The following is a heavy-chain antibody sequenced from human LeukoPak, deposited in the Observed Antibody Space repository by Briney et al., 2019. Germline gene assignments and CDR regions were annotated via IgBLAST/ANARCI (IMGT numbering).Heavy chain of an antibody. CDR3: ARGWYSSSWYRS. CDR1: GGSFSGYY. Sequence: PSETLSLTCAVYGGSFSGYYWSWIRQPPGKGLEWIGEINHSGSTNYNPSLKSRVTISVDMSKNQFSLKLSSVTGADTAVYYCARGWYSSSWYRSWGQGTLVTVSS. CDR2: INHSGST. D-gene: IGHD6-13*01. V-gene: IGHV4-34*01. J-gene: IGHJ4*02.